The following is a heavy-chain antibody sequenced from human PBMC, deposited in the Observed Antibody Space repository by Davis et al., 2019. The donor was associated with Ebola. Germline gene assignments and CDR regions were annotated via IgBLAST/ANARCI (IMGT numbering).Heavy chain of an antibody. CDR3: ARDDRVFIGYVAVAGTYYFDY. J-gene: IGHJ4*02. CDR1: GYTFTNYA. V-gene: IGHV7-4-1*02. D-gene: IGHD6-19*01. Sequence: ASVKVSCKASGYTFTNYAMNWVRQAPGQRLEWMGWINTNTGNPTYAQGFTGRFVFSLDTSVSTAYLQISSLKAEDTAVYYCARDDRVFIGYVAVAGTYYFDYWGQGTLVTVSS. CDR2: INTNTGNP.